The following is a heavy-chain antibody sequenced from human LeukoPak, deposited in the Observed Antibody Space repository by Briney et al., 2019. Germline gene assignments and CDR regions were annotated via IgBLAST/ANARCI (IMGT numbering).Heavy chain of an antibody. V-gene: IGHV1-2*06. J-gene: IGHJ4*02. CDR3: ARDRLSYGDIDY. Sequence: ASVKVSCKTSGYTFTGYYMHWIRQAPGQGLEWMGRINPNSGATNYAQKFQDRVTMTRDTSINTAYLDLTRLTSEDTAFYCCARDRLSYGDIDYWGQGTLVTVSS. D-gene: IGHD4-17*01. CDR2: INPNSGAT. CDR1: GYTFTGYY.